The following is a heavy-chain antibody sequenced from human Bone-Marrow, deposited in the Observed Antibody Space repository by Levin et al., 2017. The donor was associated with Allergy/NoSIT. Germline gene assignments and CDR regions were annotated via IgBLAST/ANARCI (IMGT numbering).Heavy chain of an antibody. CDR1: GYTFTGYY. CDR2: INPNSGGT. Sequence: GESLKISCKASGYTFTGYYMHWVRQAPGQGLEWMGWINPNSGGTNYAQKFQGRVTMTRDTSISTAYMELSRLRSDDTAVYYCARESSITIFGVVTHPFDYWGQGTLVTVSS. CDR3: ARESSITIFGVVTHPFDY. J-gene: IGHJ4*02. V-gene: IGHV1-2*02. D-gene: IGHD3-3*01.